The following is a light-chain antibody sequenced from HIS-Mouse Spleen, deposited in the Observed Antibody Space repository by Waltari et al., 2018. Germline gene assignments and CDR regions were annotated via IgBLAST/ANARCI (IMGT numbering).Light chain of an antibody. Sequence: QSALTQPPSVSGSPGQSVTISCTGTSSDVGSYNRVSWYQQPPGTAPKLMIYEVSNRPSGVPARVSGSKSGNTASLTISGLQAEDEADYYCSLYTSSSTLVFGGGTKLTVL. V-gene: IGLV2-18*01. CDR3: SLYTSSSTLV. CDR2: EVS. J-gene: IGLJ2*01. CDR1: SSDVGSYNR.